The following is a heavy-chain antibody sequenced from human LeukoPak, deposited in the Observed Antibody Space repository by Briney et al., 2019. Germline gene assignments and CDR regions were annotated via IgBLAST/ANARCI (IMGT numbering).Heavy chain of an antibody. CDR1: GFTFSSYE. V-gene: IGHV3-48*03. J-gene: IGHJ4*02. Sequence: GGSLRLSCAASGFTFSSYEMNRVRQAPGKGLEWVSYIRSSGSTIYYADSVKGRFTISRDNAKNSLYLQMDSLRAEDTAVYYCARDGCSGGSCEDWGQGTLVTVSS. D-gene: IGHD2-15*01. CDR3: ARDGCSGGSCED. CDR2: IRSSGSTI.